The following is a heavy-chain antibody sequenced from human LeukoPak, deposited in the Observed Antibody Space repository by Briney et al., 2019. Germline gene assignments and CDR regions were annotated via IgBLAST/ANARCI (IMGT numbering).Heavy chain of an antibody. Sequence: ESLKISRKASGYTFTHQWIGWVRQKSGSGLEWMGIIYPRDSDTRYSPSFQGHVTISADTSINTAYLEWSRLEASDTAIYYCARHSDVIGAIWGQGTLVTVSS. CDR1: GYTFTHQW. CDR3: ARHSDVIGAI. D-gene: IGHD3-10*01. V-gene: IGHV5-51*01. J-gene: IGHJ4*02. CDR2: IYPRDSDT.